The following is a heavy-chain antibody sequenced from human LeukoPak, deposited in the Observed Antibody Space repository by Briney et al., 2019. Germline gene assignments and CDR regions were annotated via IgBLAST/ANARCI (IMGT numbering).Heavy chain of an antibody. CDR2: IYTGGSP. V-gene: IGHV3-66*01. D-gene: IGHD3-16*01. Sequence: GGSLRLSCAASGFTVSSNYMSWVRQAPGKRLEWVSVIYTGGSPYYADSVKGRFTISRDNSKNTLYLQMNSLRVDDTAVYYCGGGASSRHVGVDYWGQGTLVTVSS. CDR1: GFTVSSNY. J-gene: IGHJ4*02. CDR3: GGGASSRHVGVDY.